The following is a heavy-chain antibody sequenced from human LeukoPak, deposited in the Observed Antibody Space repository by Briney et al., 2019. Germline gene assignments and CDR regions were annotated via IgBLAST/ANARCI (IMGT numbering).Heavy chain of an antibody. Sequence: GGSLRLSCAVSGFTFSSYDMSWVRQAPGKGLEWVSAISGSGGSTYYADSVEGRLTISRDNSKSTLYLRMNSLRAEDTALYYCAKDRHAPGRYCSSTTCFPFDPWGQGTLVTVSS. J-gene: IGHJ5*02. D-gene: IGHD2-2*01. CDR3: AKDRHAPGRYCSSTTCFPFDP. CDR2: ISGSGGST. V-gene: IGHV3-23*01. CDR1: GFTFSSYD.